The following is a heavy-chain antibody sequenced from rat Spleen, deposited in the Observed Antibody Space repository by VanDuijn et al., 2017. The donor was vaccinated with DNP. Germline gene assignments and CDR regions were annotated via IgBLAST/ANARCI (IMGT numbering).Heavy chain of an antibody. CDR3: ARNLYNNYGFAY. Sequence: EVQLVESGGGSVQPGSPLKLSCAASGFSFRSNWLNWIRQAPTKGLEWVASITNSGGGTYYRDSVKGRFTISRDNAKSTLYLQMDSLRSEDTATYYCARNLYNNYGFAYWGQGTLVTVSS. CDR1: GFSFRSNW. V-gene: IGHV5-25*01. CDR2: ITNSGGGT. D-gene: IGHD1-10*01. J-gene: IGHJ3*01.